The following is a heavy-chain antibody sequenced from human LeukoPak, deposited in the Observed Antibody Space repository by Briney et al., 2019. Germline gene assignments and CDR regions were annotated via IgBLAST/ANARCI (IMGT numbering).Heavy chain of an antibody. CDR1: GFTFSSYW. CDR2: IKQDGSEK. D-gene: IGHD3-16*01. Sequence: GGSLRLSCAASGFTFSSYWMTWVRQAPGKGLEWVANIKQDGSEKYYEDSVKGRFTISRDNAKNSLYLQMNSLRAEDTAVYYCARDWGSGSGTIFDYWGQGTQVTVSS. CDR3: ARDWGSGSGTIFDY. V-gene: IGHV3-7*01. J-gene: IGHJ4*02.